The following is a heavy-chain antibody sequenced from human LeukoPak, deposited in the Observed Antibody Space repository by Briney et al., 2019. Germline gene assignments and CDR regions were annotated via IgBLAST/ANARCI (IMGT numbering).Heavy chain of an antibody. J-gene: IGHJ4*02. CDR3: ARHGASFDY. CDR1: GSSFTSHW. Sequence: GESLKISFKGSGSSFTSHWIGWVRPMPGKGLEWMGIIYPGDSESRYSPSFQGQVTFSADKSISTAYLQWSSLKASDTAIYYCARHGASFDYWGQGTLVTVSS. CDR2: IYPGDSES. D-gene: IGHD1-26*01. V-gene: IGHV5-51*01.